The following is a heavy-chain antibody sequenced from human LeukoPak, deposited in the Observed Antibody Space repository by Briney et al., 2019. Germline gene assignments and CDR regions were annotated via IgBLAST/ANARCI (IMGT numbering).Heavy chain of an antibody. Sequence: ASVKVSCKASGYIFSNYYIHWVRQAPGQSLEWLGIVNTNGGSTTFARKFQGRVFMSRDTSTSTVYLELRSLQSEDTAVYYCARRAGTARPWLTGYYFMDVWGEGTTVIVSS. CDR3: ARRAGTARPWLTGYYFMDV. CDR2: VNTNGGST. J-gene: IGHJ6*03. CDR1: GYIFSNYY. D-gene: IGHD1-14*01. V-gene: IGHV1-46*01.